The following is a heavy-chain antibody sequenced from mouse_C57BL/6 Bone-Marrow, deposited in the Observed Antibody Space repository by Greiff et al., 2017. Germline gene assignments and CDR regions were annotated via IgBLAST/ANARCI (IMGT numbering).Heavy chain of an antibody. D-gene: IGHD2-1*01. CDR2: IDPETGGT. CDR1: GYTFTDYE. V-gene: IGHV1-15*01. J-gene: IGHJ4*01. CDR3: TSFLLCHAMDY. Sequence: QVQLKESGAELVRPGASVTLSCKASGYTFTDYEMHWVKQTPVHGLEWIGAIDPETGGTAYNQKFKGKAILTADKSSSTAYMELRSLTSEDSAVYYCTSFLLCHAMDYWGQGTSVTVSS.